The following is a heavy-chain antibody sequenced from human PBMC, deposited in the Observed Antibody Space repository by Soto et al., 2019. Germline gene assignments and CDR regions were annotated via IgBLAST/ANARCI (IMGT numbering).Heavy chain of an antibody. J-gene: IGHJ4*02. CDR3: ASRDSSSWSIDY. V-gene: IGHV4-59*08. Sequence: QVQLQESGPGLVKPSETLSLTCTVSGGSISNYYWSWIRQPPGKGLEWIGFMSYRGTTNYNPSLKSRVTTSVDTSKNQFSLKLSSVTAADTAVYYCASRDSSSWSIDYWGQGTLVTVSS. CDR2: MSYRGTT. CDR1: GGSISNYY. D-gene: IGHD6-13*01.